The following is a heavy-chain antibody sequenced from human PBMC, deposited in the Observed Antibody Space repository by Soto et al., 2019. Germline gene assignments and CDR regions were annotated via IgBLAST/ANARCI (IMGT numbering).Heavy chain of an antibody. CDR3: ALGYSYAPFDP. CDR2: ISGNGDTT. Sequence: GASVRLSCAASGFTFSSYAMSWVRQAPGMGLEWVSSISGNGDTTYYADSVKGRFTISRDNSKNTLYLQMNSLRAEDTAVYYCALGYSYAPFDPWGRGTLVTVSS. V-gene: IGHV3-23*01. CDR1: GFTFSSYA. D-gene: IGHD5-18*01. J-gene: IGHJ5*02.